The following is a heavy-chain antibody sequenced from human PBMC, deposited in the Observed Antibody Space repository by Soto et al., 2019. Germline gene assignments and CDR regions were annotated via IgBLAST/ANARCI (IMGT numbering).Heavy chain of an antibody. CDR3: AREEKNGFDS. J-gene: IGHJ5*01. CDR1: GYTFTGYY. Sequence: QVQLVQSGAEVKKPGASAKVSCRASGYTFTGYYMHWVRQAPGQGLEWMGWINTNNGDTKYAQRFQGRVTVTRDTSSKTIYLELMRLTSDDTAVYYCAREEKNGFDSWGQGTLVTVSS. CDR2: INTNNGDT. V-gene: IGHV1-2*02.